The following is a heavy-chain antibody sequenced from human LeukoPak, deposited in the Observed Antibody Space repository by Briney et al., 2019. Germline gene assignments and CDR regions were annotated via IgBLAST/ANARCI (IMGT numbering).Heavy chain of an antibody. D-gene: IGHD6-13*01. CDR1: GFTFSSYW. V-gene: IGHV3-7*01. Sequence: GGSLRLSCAASGFTFSSYWMSWVRQAPGKGLEWVANIKQDESEKYYVDSVKGRFTICRDNAKNSLYLQMNSLRAEDTAVYYCARTGYSSSWRHRFDYYYYMDVWGKGTTVTISS. J-gene: IGHJ6*03. CDR2: IKQDESEK. CDR3: ARTGYSSSWRHRFDYYYYMDV.